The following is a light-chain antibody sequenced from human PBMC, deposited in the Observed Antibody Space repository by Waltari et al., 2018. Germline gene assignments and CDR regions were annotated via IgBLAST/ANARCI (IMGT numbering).Light chain of an antibody. CDR3: QSSDSSVTFAV. V-gene: IGLV3-25*03. CDR1: KLQKKY. CDR2: RDK. J-gene: IGLJ2*01. Sequence: SPDLTQPPSVSVSPGQTATITCFGDKLQKKYVQWYQQRPGQVPVMLIYRDKERPSGIPERFSGSTSGTRATLTIRGAQAEDEAHYYCQSSDSSVTFAVFGGGTKLTVL.